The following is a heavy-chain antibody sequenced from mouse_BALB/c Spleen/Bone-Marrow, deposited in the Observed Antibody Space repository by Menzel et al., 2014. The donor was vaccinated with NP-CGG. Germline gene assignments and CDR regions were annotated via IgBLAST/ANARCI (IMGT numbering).Heavy chain of an antibody. CDR1: GYSITSGYY. D-gene: IGHD2-10*02. V-gene: IGHV3-6*02. J-gene: IGHJ2*01. Sequence: VQLKQSGPGLVKPSQSLSLTCSVTGYSITSGYYWNWIRQFPGNKLEWMGYITYDGSNNYNPSLKNRISITRDTPKNQFFLKLNSVTTEDTATYYCARRGYGNLDYWGQGTTLTVSS. CDR3: ARRGYGNLDY. CDR2: ITYDGSN.